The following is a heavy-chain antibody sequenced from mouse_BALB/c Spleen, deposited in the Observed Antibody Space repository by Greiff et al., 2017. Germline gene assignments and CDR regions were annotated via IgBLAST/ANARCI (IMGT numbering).Heavy chain of an antibody. V-gene: IGHV2-9*02. CDR1: GFSLTSYG. J-gene: IGHJ2*01. CDR2: IWAGGST. Sequence: QVQLQQSGPGLVAPSQSLSITCTVSGFSLTSYGVHWVRQPPGKGLEWLGVIWAGGSTNYNSALMSRLSISKDNSKSQVFLKMNSLQTDDTAMYYCARDQIHYYGYNYFDYWGQGTTLTVSS. D-gene: IGHD1-2*01. CDR3: ARDQIHYYGYNYFDY.